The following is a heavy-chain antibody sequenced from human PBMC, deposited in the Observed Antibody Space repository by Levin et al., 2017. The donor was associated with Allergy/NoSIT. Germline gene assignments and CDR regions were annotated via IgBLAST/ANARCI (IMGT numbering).Heavy chain of an antibody. V-gene: IGHV4-59*01. Sequence: ESLKISCTVSGGSISSYFWSWIRQPPGKALEWIGYIYYSGSTNYNPSLKSRVTISVDTSKNQFSLKLSSVTAADTAVYYCARRYYDSSGYYYDAFDIWGQGTMVTVSS. CDR3: ARRYYDSSGYYYDAFDI. CDR2: IYYSGST. D-gene: IGHD3-22*01. J-gene: IGHJ3*02. CDR1: GGSISSYF.